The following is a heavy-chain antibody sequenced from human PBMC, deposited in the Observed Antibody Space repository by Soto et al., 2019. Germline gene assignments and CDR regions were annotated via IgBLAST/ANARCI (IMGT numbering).Heavy chain of an antibody. Sequence: SETLSLTCTVSGGSISSSIYYGGWIRRPPGKGLEWIGSIFYSGSTYYNPSLKSRVTISVDTSKNHFSVKLSSVTAADTAVYYCARAYYDTNGYSLDPWGQGTQVTVSS. J-gene: IGHJ5*02. D-gene: IGHD3-22*01. CDR2: IFYSGST. CDR1: GGSISSSIYY. CDR3: ARAYYDTNGYSLDP. V-gene: IGHV4-39*02.